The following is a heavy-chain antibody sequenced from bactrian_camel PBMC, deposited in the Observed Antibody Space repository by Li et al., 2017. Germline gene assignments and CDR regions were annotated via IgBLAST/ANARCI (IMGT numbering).Heavy chain of an antibody. J-gene: IGHJ4*01. V-gene: IGHV3S1*01. CDR2: HYTGTATT. CDR1: LYIYSSYC. Sequence: HVQLVESGGGSVQAGGSLRLSCEISLYIYSSYCMGWFRQAPGKEREAVAAHYTGTATTYVADSVKGRFAIWQDNAKNTVYLQINYLRPEDTAMYYCAADLLLMRPLDPSEYQYWGQGTQVTVS. D-gene: IGHD1*01. CDR3: AADLLLMRPLDPSEYQY.